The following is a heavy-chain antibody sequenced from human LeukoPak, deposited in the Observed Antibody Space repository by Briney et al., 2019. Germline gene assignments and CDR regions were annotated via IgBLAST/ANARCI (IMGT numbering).Heavy chain of an antibody. CDR1: GGTFSSYA. D-gene: IGHD6-6*01. CDR2: IIPILGIA. CDR3: ARDHFIDSRAARRRYFDY. Sequence: SVKVSCKASGGTFSSYAISWVRQAPGQGLEWMGRIIPILGIANYAQKFQGRVTITADKSTSTAYMELSSLRSEDTAVYYCARDHFIDSRAARRRYFDYWGQGTLVTVSS. V-gene: IGHV1-69*04. J-gene: IGHJ4*02.